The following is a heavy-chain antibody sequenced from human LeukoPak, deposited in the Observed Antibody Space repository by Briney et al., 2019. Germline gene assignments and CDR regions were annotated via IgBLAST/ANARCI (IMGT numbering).Heavy chain of an antibody. CDR3: ATDGRSYDSSAYYYFDY. Sequence: GASVKVSCKASGYTFTSYYMHWVRQAPGQGLEWMGIINPSDGSTTYAQKFQGRVTMTRGTSTSTVYMELSSLRSEDTAAYYCATDGRSYDSSAYYYFDYWGQGTLVTVSS. D-gene: IGHD3-22*01. J-gene: IGHJ4*02. V-gene: IGHV1-46*01. CDR2: INPSDGST. CDR1: GYTFTSYY.